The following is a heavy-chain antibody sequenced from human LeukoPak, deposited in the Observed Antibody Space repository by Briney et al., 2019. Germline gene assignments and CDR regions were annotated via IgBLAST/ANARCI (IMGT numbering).Heavy chain of an antibody. CDR2: IRSKAYGGTT. CDR1: GFTFGDYA. D-gene: IGHD3-9*01. V-gene: IGHV3-49*04. J-gene: IGHJ4*02. Sequence: PGGSLRLSCTASGFTFGDYAMSWVRQAPGKGPEWVGFIRSKAYGGTTEYAASVKGRFTISRDDSKSIAYLQMNSLKTEDTAVYYCTTMGVFFDWLLQYDYWGQGTLVTVSS. CDR3: TTMGVFFDWLLQYDY.